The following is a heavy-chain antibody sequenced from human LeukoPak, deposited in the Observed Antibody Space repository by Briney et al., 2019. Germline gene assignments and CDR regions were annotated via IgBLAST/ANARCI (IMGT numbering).Heavy chain of an antibody. D-gene: IGHD2-2*01. CDR1: GFTFDDYG. J-gene: IGHJ3*02. CDR2: INWNSGST. Sequence: GGSLRLSCAASGFTFDDYGMSWVRQVPGKGLEWVSGINWNSGSTGYADSVKGRFTISRDNAKKSLYLQMNSLRAEDTALYYCARAKACGGTTCPLDIWGQGTMVTVSS. V-gene: IGHV3-20*04. CDR3: ARAKACGGTTCPLDI.